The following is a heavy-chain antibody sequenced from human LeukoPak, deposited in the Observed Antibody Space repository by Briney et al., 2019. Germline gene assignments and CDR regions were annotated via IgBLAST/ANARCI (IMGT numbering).Heavy chain of an antibody. V-gene: IGHV1-24*01. CDR3: ATDSHKYYYDSSGYFGLDY. CDR2: FDPEDGET. D-gene: IGHD3-22*01. Sequence: ASVKVSCKVSGYTLTELSMHWVRQAPGKGLEWMGGFDPEDGETIYAQKFQGRVTMTEDTSTDTAYMELSSLRSEDTAVYYCATDSHKYYYDSSGYFGLDYWGQGTLVTVSS. CDR1: GYTLTELS. J-gene: IGHJ4*02.